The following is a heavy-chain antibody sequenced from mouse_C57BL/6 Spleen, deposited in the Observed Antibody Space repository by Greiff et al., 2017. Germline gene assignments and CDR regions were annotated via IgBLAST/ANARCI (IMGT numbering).Heavy chain of an antibody. D-gene: IGHD1-1*01. CDR1: GFTFSSYA. Sequence: EVKLVESGEGLVKPGGSLKLSCAASGFTFSSYAMSWVRQTPEKRLEWVAYISSGGDYIYYADTVKGRFTISRDNARNTLYLQMSSLKSEDTAMYYCTRHYGSSYGWYFDVWGTGTTVTVSS. CDR2: ISSGGDYI. V-gene: IGHV5-9-1*02. J-gene: IGHJ1*03. CDR3: TRHYGSSYGWYFDV.